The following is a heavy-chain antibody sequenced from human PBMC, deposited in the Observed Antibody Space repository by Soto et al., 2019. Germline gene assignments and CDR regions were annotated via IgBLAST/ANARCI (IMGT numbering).Heavy chain of an antibody. V-gene: IGHV3-30*18. CDR3: ANDGDTAMATWYYFDY. D-gene: IGHD5-18*01. Sequence: PGGSLRLSCAASGFTFSSYGMHWVRQAPGKGLEWVAVISYDGSNKYYADSVKGRFTISRDNSKNTLYLQMNSLRAEDTAVYYCANDGDTAMATWYYFDYWGKGTLVTVAS. J-gene: IGHJ4*02. CDR2: ISYDGSNK. CDR1: GFTFSSYG.